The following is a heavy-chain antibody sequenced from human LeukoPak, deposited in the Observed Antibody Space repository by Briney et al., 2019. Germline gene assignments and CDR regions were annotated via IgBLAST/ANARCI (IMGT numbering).Heavy chain of an antibody. CDR2: IYSGGST. CDR1: GFTVSSNY. D-gene: IGHD5-18*01. J-gene: IGHJ4*02. Sequence: PGGSLRLSCAASGFTVSSNYMSWVRQAPGKGLEWVSVIYSGGSTYYADSVKGRFTISRDNSKNTLYLQMNSLRAEDTAVYYCAKDTFGGTGTPMVCDFWGQGTLVTVSS. CDR3: AKDTFGGTGTPMVCDF. V-gene: IGHV3-66*01.